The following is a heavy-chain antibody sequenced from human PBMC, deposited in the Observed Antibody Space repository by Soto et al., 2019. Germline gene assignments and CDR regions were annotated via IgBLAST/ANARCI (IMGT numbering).Heavy chain of an antibody. J-gene: IGHJ4*02. CDR1: GYTFTSYA. CDR3: ARVLGIAAAGPYYFDY. V-gene: IGHV1-3*01. D-gene: IGHD6-13*01. CDR2: INAGNGNS. Sequence: QVQLVQSGAEVKKPGASVKVSCKASGYTFTSYAMHWVRQAPGQRLEWLGWINAGNGNSKYSQKFQGRVTITRDTSASTAYMELRSLRSEDTTMYYFARVLGIAAAGPYYFDYWGQGTLVTVSS.